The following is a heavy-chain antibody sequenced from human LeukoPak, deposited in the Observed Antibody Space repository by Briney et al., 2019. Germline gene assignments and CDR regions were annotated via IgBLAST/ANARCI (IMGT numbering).Heavy chain of an antibody. J-gene: IGHJ4*02. D-gene: IGHD6-13*01. CDR2: ITPSGGAT. V-gene: IGHV3-23*01. Sequence: GGSLRLSCAASGFTFSTYTMGWVRQAPGKGLEWVSDITPSGGATYYADSVKGRFTISRDNSKNTLYLQMNSLRAEDTAVYHCAKALSGSSYDYWGQGTLVTVSS. CDR3: AKALSGSSYDY. CDR1: GFTFSTYT.